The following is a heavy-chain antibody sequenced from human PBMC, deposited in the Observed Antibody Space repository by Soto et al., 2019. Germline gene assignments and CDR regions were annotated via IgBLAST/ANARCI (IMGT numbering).Heavy chain of an antibody. J-gene: IGHJ4*02. CDR2: IWYDGSNE. CDR3: TRRFSDGWYSDY. D-gene: IGHD6-19*01. V-gene: IGHV3-33*01. CDR1: GFIFSGYG. Sequence: QVQLVESGGGVVQPGRSLRLSCAASGFIFSGYGMHWVRQAPGKGLEWVAVIWYDGSNENYADSVKGRFTISRDNSKNTLYLQMNSLRAEDTAVYDCTRRFSDGWYSDYWGQGTLVTVSS.